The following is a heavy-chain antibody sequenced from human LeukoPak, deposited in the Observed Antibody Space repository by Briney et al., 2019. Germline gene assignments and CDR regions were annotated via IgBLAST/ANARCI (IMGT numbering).Heavy chain of an antibody. CDR1: GFTFDDYA. CDR3: AKVLQNYYGSGSYYFDY. Sequence: GGSLRLSCAASGFTFDDYAMHWVRQAPGKGLVWVLGISWNSGSIGYADSVKGRFTISRDNAKNSLYLQMNSLRAEDTALYYCAKVLQNYYGSGSYYFDYWGQGTLVTVSS. J-gene: IGHJ4*02. D-gene: IGHD3-10*01. V-gene: IGHV3-9*01. CDR2: ISWNSGSI.